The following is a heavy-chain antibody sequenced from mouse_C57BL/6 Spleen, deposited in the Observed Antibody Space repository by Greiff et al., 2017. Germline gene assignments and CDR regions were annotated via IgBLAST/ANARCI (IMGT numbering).Heavy chain of an antibody. V-gene: IGHV1-50*01. D-gene: IGHD1-1*01. CDR2: IDPSDSYT. Sequence: VQLQQSGAELVKPGASVKLSCKASGYTFTSYWMQWVKQRPGQGLEWIGEIDPSDSYTNYNQKFKGKATLTVDTSSSTAYMQLSSLTSEDSAVYYCARCDYGSSYGFDYWGQGTTLTVSS. CDR1: GYTFTSYW. J-gene: IGHJ2*01. CDR3: ARCDYGSSYGFDY.